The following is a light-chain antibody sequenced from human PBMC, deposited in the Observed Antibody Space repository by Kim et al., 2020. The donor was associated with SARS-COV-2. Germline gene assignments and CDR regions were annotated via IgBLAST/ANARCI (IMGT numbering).Light chain of an antibody. CDR2: GSS. J-gene: IGKJ2*01. V-gene: IGKV3-15*01. CDR1: QSGRTN. CDR3: QQYNTWPYT. Sequence: LSPGESGTLSCRASQSGRTNLAWYQQRPGQAPRLLFHGSSTRATDLPARFRGSGSGTEFTLTISSLQSEDFAVYYCQQYNTWPYTFGQGTKVDIK.